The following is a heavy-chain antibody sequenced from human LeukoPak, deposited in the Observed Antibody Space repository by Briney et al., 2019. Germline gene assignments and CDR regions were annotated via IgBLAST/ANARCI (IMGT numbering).Heavy chain of an antibody. CDR1: GGSISSYY. D-gene: IGHD5-18*01. V-gene: IGHV4-59*01. CDR3: ARGTYNYGSGY. Sequence: PSETLSLTCTVSGGSISSYYWSWIRQPPGKGLEWIGYIYYSGSTTYNPSLKSRVTISVDTSMNQFSLKLSSVAAADTAVYYCARGTYNYGSGYWGPGTLVTVSS. J-gene: IGHJ4*02. CDR2: IYYSGST.